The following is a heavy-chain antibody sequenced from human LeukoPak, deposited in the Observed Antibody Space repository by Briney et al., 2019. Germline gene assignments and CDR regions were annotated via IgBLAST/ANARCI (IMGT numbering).Heavy chain of an antibody. Sequence: PSETLSLTCTVSGGSISSYYWSWIRQPPGKGLEWIGYIYYSGSTNYNPSLKSRVTMSIDTSKNQFSLNLSSVTAADTAVYYCAREWSTSRPFDYWGQGTLVPVSS. CDR1: GGSISSYY. J-gene: IGHJ4*02. CDR3: AREWSTSRPFDY. D-gene: IGHD1-26*01. CDR2: IYYSGST. V-gene: IGHV4-59*12.